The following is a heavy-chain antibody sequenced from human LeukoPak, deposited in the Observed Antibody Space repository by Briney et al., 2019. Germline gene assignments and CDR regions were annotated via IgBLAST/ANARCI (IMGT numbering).Heavy chain of an antibody. CDR1: GGSISSGGYY. D-gene: IGHD3-16*01. V-gene: IGHV4-31*03. Sequence: SQTLSLTCTVSGGSISSGGYYWSWIRQHPGRSLEWIVYIYYSGSTYYNPSLKSRVTISVDTSKNQFSLKLSSVTAAGTAVYYCARLPGGARGAFDIWGQRTMVTVSS. CDR2: IYYSGST. J-gene: IGHJ3*02. CDR3: ARLPGGARGAFDI.